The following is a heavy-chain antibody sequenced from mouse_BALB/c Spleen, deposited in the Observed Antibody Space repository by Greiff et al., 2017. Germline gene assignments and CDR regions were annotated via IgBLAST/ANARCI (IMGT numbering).Heavy chain of an antibody. Sequence: VQLQQSGAELVRPGALVKLSCKASGFNIKDYYMHWVKQRPEQGLEWIGWIDPENGNTINDPKFQGKASITADTSSNTAYLQLSSLTSEDTAVYYCARDYGNYARFAYWGQGTLVTVSA. CDR3: ARDYGNYARFAY. CDR1: GFNIKDYY. V-gene: IGHV14-1*02. J-gene: IGHJ3*01. CDR2: IDPENGNT. D-gene: IGHD2-1*01.